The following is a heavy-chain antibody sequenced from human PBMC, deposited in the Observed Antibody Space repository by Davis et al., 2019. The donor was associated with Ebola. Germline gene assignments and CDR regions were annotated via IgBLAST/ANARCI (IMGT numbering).Heavy chain of an antibody. J-gene: IGHJ6*02. D-gene: IGHD1-26*01. Sequence: ASVKVSCKASGYTFTNFYMHWVRQAPGQGLEWMGWINPNSGGTNYAQKFQGWVTMTRDTSISTAYMELSRLRSDDTAVYYCAREGEATGRGYYYYGMDVWGQGTTVTVSS. CDR2: INPNSGGT. CDR3: AREGEATGRGYYYYGMDV. CDR1: GYTFTNFY. V-gene: IGHV1-2*04.